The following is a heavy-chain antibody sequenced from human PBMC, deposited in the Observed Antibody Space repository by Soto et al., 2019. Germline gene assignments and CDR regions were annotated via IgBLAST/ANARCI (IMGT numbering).Heavy chain of an antibody. Sequence: QVQLQESGPGLVKPSQTLSLTCTVSGGSISSGGYYWSWIRQHPGKGLEWIGYIDYSGSTYYNPSLKSRVTISVDTSKNQFSLKLSSVTAADTAVYYCARDRRSYCCGDCFYYYYGMDVWGQGTTVTVSS. CDR1: GGSISSGGYY. V-gene: IGHV4-31*03. J-gene: IGHJ6*02. CDR3: ARDRRSYCCGDCFYYYYGMDV. D-gene: IGHD2-21*02. CDR2: IDYSGST.